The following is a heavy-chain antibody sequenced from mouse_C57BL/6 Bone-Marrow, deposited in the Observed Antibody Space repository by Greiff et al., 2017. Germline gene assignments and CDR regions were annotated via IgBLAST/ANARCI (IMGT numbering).Heavy chain of an antibody. CDR3: ARGGVCDY. V-gene: IGHV1-76*01. D-gene: IGHD2-10*02. J-gene: IGHJ2*01. CDR2: IYPGSGNT. Sequence: QVQLQQSGAELVRPGASVKLSCKASGYTFPDYYINWVKQRPGQGLEWIARIYPGSGNTYYNEKFKGKATLTAEKSSSTAYMQLSSLTSEDSAVYFCARGGVCDYWGQGTTLTVSS. CDR1: GYTFPDYY.